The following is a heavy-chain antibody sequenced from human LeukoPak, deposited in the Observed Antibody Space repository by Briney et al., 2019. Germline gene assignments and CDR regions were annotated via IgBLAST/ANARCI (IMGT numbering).Heavy chain of an antibody. CDR2: ISGSGGST. CDR1: GFTFSSYA. D-gene: IGHD6-19*01. CDR3: AKVVSIAVAGAVDY. J-gene: IGHJ4*02. Sequence: GGSLRLSCAASGFTFSSYAMSWVRQAPGKGLEWVSGISGSGGSTYYADSVKGRFTISRDNSKDTLYLQMNSLRAEDTAVYYCAKVVSIAVAGAVDYWGQGTLVTVSS. V-gene: IGHV3-23*01.